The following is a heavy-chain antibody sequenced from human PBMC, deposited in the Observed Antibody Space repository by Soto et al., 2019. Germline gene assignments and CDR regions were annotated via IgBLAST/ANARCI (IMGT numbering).Heavy chain of an antibody. CDR2: INANNGNT. D-gene: IGHD4-17*01. V-gene: IGHV1-8*01. J-gene: IGHJ4*02. Sequence: GASVKLCCEASGDRFTSYGISWVRQAPGQGLEWMGWINANNGNTDYAQKFQGRVTMTRNTSIRTAYMELSSLRSEDTAVYYCARTLYGDNVDYWGQGPLVTVSS. CDR1: GDRFTSYG. CDR3: ARTLYGDNVDY.